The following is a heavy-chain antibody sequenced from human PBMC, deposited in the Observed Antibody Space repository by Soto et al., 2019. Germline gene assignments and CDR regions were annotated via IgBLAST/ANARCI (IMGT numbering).Heavy chain of an antibody. CDR1: GVTLSSYS. V-gene: IGHV3-21*01. D-gene: IGHD6-13*01. J-gene: IGHJ4*02. Sequence: VSCAASGVTLSSYSRNWVRQAPGKGLEWVSSISSSSSYIYYADSVKGRFTISRDNAKNSLYLQVNSLRAEDTAVYYCAREGIAAALDYWGQGTLVTVSS. CDR2: ISSSSSYI. CDR3: AREGIAAALDY.